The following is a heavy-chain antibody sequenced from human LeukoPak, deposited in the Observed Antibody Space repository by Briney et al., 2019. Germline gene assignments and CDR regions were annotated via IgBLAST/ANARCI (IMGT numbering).Heavy chain of an antibody. CDR3: ARVHGRYSSSWYYFDY. CDR1: GGIFSSYA. Sequence: ASVKVSCKASGGIFSSYAISWVRQAPGQGLEWMGWINPNSGGTNYAQKFQGRVTMTRDTSISTAYMELSRLRSDDTAVYYCARVHGRYSSSWYYFDYWGQGTLVTVSS. D-gene: IGHD6-13*01. J-gene: IGHJ4*02. CDR2: INPNSGGT. V-gene: IGHV1-2*02.